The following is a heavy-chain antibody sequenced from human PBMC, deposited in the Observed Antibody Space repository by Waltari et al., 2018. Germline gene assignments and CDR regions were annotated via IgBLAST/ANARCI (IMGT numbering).Heavy chain of an antibody. CDR1: GGTFSSYA. Sequence: QVQLVQSGAEVKKPGSSVKVSCKASGGTFSSYAISWVRQAPGQGLGWMGGIIPICGTANYAQKFQGRVTITADESTSTAYMELSSLRSEDTAVYYCARALENDYIWGSYRYDAFDIWGQGTMVTVSS. D-gene: IGHD3-16*02. CDR2: IIPICGTA. J-gene: IGHJ3*02. V-gene: IGHV1-69*13. CDR3: ARALENDYIWGSYRYDAFDI.